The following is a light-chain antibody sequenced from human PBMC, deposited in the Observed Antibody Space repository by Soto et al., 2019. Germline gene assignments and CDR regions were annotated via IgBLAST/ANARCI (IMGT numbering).Light chain of an antibody. CDR3: QQSSSSPRT. Sequence: DIQMTQSPSSLSASVGDRVTITCRASQSISTYLNWYQQKPGKAPKLLILVASTLPSGVPSRFSGSGSGTDFTLTISSLQPEDFATYYCQQSSSSPRTFGQGTKVDIK. V-gene: IGKV1-39*01. J-gene: IGKJ1*01. CDR2: VAS. CDR1: QSISTY.